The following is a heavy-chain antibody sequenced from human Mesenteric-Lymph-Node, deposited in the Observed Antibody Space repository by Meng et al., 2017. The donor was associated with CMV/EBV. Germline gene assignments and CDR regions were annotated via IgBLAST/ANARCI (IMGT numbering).Heavy chain of an antibody. CDR2: INPNSGGT. CDR3: ARTLGFHNYGDYGF. J-gene: IGHJ4*02. D-gene: IGHD4-17*01. V-gene: IGHV1-2*02. CDR1: ASTFTGYY. Sequence: SASTFTGYYMHWVRQAPGQGLEWMGWINPNSGGTNYAQKFQGRVTMTRDTSISTVYMELSRLTSDDTAVYYCARTLGFHNYGDYGFWGQGTLVTVSS.